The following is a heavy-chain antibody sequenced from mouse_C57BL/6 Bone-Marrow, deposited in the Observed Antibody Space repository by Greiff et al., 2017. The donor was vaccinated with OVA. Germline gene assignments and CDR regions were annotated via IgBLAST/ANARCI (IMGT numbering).Heavy chain of an antibody. Sequence: EVKLMESGGGLVQPGGSLKLSCAASGFTFSDYYMYWVRQTPEKRLEWVAYISNGGGSTYYPDTVTGRFTLSRDNAKNTLYLQMSRLKSEDTAMYYCARRGVTGFAYWGQGTLVTVSA. J-gene: IGHJ3*01. V-gene: IGHV5-12*01. D-gene: IGHD2-1*01. CDR2: ISNGGGST. CDR1: GFTFSDYY. CDR3: ARRGVTGFAY.